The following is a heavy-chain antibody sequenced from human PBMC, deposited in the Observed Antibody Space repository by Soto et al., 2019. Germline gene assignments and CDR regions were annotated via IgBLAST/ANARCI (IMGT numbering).Heavy chain of an antibody. CDR3: ARLGLRLGELSPLGAHYYYSMDV. D-gene: IGHD3-16*02. Sequence: GESLKISCKGSGYSFTSYWLSCVRQMPGKGLEWVVRSDPSDSYTNYSPSFQGHVTISADKSISTAYLQWSSLKASDTAMYYCARLGLRLGELSPLGAHYYYSMDVWGQGTTVTVSS. J-gene: IGHJ6*02. CDR1: GYSFTSYW. V-gene: IGHV5-10-1*01. CDR2: SDPSDSYT.